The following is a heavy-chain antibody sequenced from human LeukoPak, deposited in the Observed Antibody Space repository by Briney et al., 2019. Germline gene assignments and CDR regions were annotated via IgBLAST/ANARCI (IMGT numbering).Heavy chain of an antibody. CDR1: GFSFSTYW. CDR3: ASGRQLGR. CDR2: IKQDESEK. V-gene: IGHV3-7*03. J-gene: IGHJ4*02. D-gene: IGHD6-13*01. Sequence: GGSLRLCCAASGFSFSTYWMSWVRQAPGKGLEWVANIKQDESEKYCVDSVKGRFTISRDNTKNSVYLQMNSLRVEDTAVYYCASGRQLGRWGQGTLVTVSS.